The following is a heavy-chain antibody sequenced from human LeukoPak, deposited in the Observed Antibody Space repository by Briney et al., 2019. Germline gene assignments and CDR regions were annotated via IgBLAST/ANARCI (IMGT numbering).Heavy chain of an antibody. CDR1: GFTVSSNY. J-gene: IGHJ4*02. CDR3: ARGFCSGGSCYDFDY. D-gene: IGHD2-15*01. Sequence: GGSLRLSGAASGFTVSSNYMSWVRQAPGKGLEWVSVIYAGGSTYYADSVKGRFTISRDNSKNTLYLQMSSLRAEDTAVYYCARGFCSGGSCYDFDYWGQGTLVTVSS. CDR2: IYAGGST. V-gene: IGHV3-53*01.